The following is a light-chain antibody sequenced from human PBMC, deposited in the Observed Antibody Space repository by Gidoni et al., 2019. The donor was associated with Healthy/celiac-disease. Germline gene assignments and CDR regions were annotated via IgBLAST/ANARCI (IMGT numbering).Light chain of an antibody. CDR1: QSVSSSY. V-gene: IGKV3-20*01. Sequence: EIVLTQSPCTLSLSPGERDTLSCRASQSVSSSYLAWYQQKPGQAPSLLIYGASSRATAIPDRFSGSGSGTDFTLTISRLEPADFAVYYCQQYGSSPPITFGQGTRLEIK. J-gene: IGKJ5*01. CDR3: QQYGSSPPIT. CDR2: GAS.